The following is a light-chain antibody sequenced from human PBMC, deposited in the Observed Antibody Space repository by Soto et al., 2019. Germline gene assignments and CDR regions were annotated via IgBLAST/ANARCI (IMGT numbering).Light chain of an antibody. CDR3: QQYNDWPYT. V-gene: IGKV3D-15*01. J-gene: IGKJ2*01. Sequence: EIVMTQSPATLSVSPGERATLSCRASQSVSSNLAWYQQKPGQAPRLLIYDASTRATGFPARFSGSGSGTEFTLTLSSLQSEDFAVYYCQQYNDWPYTFGQGTKLEIK. CDR1: QSVSSN. CDR2: DAS.